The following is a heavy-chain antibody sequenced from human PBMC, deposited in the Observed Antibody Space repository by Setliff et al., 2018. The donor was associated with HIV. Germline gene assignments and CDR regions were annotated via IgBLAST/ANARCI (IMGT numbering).Heavy chain of an antibody. Sequence: SETLSLTCTVSGGSIGSYYWSWIRQPPGKGLEWIGYIYYSGSTNYNPSLKSRVTISVDTSKNQFSLKLSSVTAADTAVYYCARSTYYYGSGKGSGWFDPWGQGTLVTVSS. J-gene: IGHJ5*02. CDR3: ARSTYYYGSGKGSGWFDP. CDR2: IYYSGST. CDR1: GGSIGSYY. D-gene: IGHD3-10*01. V-gene: IGHV4-59*01.